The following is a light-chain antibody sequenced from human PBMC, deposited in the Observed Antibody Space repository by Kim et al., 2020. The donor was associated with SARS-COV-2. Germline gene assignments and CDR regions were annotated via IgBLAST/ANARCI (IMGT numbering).Light chain of an antibody. CDR3: VAWDDSLNGSV. V-gene: IGLV1-44*01. J-gene: IGLJ3*02. CDR1: RCNIGSEV. CDR2: SND. Sequence: GQRITLTCSGSRCNIGSEVVNWDHQLPGKAPKLLIYSNDYRPSGVPARFSGSKSGTSASLAISGLQSEDEADYYCVAWDDSLNGSVFGGGTQLTVL.